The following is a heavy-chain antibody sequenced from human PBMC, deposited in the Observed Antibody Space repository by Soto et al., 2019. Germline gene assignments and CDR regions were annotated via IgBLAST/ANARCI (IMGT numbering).Heavy chain of an antibody. D-gene: IGHD3-16*01. CDR1: GFSFSTYW. J-gene: IGHJ4*02. Sequence: GGSLRLSCVASGFSFSTYWMSWVRQVPGTGLEWVANIKADGSETHYVDSVRGRFTISRDNAKTSLYLQVNSLRAEDTAVYYCAKGGHIDFCGQGTLVTVSA. CDR2: IKADGSET. CDR3: AKGGHIDF. V-gene: IGHV3-7*03.